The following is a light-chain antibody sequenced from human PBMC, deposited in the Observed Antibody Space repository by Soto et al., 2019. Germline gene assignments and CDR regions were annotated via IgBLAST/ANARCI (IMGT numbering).Light chain of an antibody. V-gene: IGKV3-11*01. Sequence: TQSPSTLSASIGDRVTITCRASQSISSWLAWYQQKPGQAPRLLIYGASSRATGIPDRFSGSGSGTDFTLTISSLEPEDFAVYYCQQRSNWPLTFGGGTKVDIK. CDR3: QQRSNWPLT. CDR2: GAS. J-gene: IGKJ4*01. CDR1: QSISSW.